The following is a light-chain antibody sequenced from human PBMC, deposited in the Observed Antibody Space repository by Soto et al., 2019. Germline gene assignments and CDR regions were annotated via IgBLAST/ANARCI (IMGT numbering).Light chain of an antibody. Sequence: GDRVTITCRASQSISDWLAWYQQKLGKAPKLLIYDASSLESGVPSRFSGSGSGTEFTLTISSLQPDDFATYYCQQYNSFWTFGQGTKVDIK. V-gene: IGKV1-5*01. CDR2: DAS. CDR1: QSISDW. CDR3: QQYNSFWT. J-gene: IGKJ1*01.